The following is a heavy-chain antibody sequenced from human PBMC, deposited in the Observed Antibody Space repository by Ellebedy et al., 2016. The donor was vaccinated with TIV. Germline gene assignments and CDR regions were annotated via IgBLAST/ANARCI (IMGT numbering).Heavy chain of an antibody. Sequence: ASVKVSXXASGYSFTDYYMHWVRQAPGQGLEWMGWINPNSGGTNYAQKFQGRVTMTRDTSISTAYMELSRLRSDDTAVYYCARDFTIFGVVTSPDYWGQGTLVTVSS. D-gene: IGHD3-3*01. CDR2: INPNSGGT. CDR3: ARDFTIFGVVTSPDY. V-gene: IGHV1-2*02. CDR1: GYSFTDYY. J-gene: IGHJ4*02.